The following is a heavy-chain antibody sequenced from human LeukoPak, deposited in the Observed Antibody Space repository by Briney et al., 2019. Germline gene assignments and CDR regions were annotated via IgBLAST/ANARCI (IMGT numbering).Heavy chain of an antibody. Sequence: PGRSLRLSCAASGFTFSSYGMHWVRQAPGKGLEWVAVISYDGSNKYYADSVKGRFTISRDNSKNMLYLQMNSLRAEDTAVYYCAREQIVAGQFDYWGQGTLVTVSS. CDR2: ISYDGSNK. D-gene: IGHD5-12*01. J-gene: IGHJ4*02. CDR1: GFTFSSYG. V-gene: IGHV3-30*03. CDR3: AREQIVAGQFDY.